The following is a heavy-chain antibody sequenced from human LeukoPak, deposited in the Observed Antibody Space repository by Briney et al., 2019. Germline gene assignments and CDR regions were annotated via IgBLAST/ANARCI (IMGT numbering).Heavy chain of an antibody. Sequence: SETLSLTCTVAGGSISSYYWSWIRQPPGKGLEWIGYIYYSGSTNYNPSLKSRVTISVETSKNQFSLKLSSVTAADTAVYYCARSRDGYNDPAFDIWGQGTMVTVSS. J-gene: IGHJ3*02. CDR2: IYYSGST. CDR3: ARSRDGYNDPAFDI. D-gene: IGHD5-24*01. CDR1: GGSISSYY. V-gene: IGHV4-59*01.